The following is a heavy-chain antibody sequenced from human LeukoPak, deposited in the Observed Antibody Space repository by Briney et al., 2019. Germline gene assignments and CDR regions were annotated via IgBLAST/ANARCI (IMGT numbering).Heavy chain of an antibody. CDR1: GFTVTGNY. Sequence: GGSLRLSCAASGFTVTGNYMSWVRQAPGKGLEWVSVIYSGGSTFYADSVKGRFTISRDNSKNTLFLQMHSLRAEDTAVYYCARGAVFVGGVGAQDYWGQGTLVTVSS. V-gene: IGHV3-53*01. CDR2: IYSGGST. D-gene: IGHD1-26*01. J-gene: IGHJ4*02. CDR3: ARGAVFVGGVGAQDY.